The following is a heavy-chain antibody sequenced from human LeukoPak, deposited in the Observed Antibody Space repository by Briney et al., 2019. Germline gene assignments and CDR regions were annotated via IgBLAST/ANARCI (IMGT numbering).Heavy chain of an antibody. CDR3: ARGGAARIRYYGMDV. CDR1: GGSISSYY. J-gene: IGHJ6*02. D-gene: IGHD6-6*01. V-gene: IGHV4-4*07. Sequence: PETLSLTCTVSGGSISSYYWSWIRQPAGKGLEWIGRIYTSGSTNYNPSLKSRVTMSVDTSKNQFSLKLGSVTAADTAIYYCARGGAARIRYYGMDVWGQGTTVTVSS. CDR2: IYTSGST.